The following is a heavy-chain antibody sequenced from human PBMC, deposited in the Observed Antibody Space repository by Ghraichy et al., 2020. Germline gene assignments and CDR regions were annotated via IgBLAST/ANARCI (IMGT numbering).Heavy chain of an antibody. J-gene: IGHJ3*02. V-gene: IGHV3-21*01. CDR1: GFTFSSYS. CDR2: ISSSSSYI. Sequence: GGSLRLSCAASGFTFSSYSMNWVRQAPGKGLEWVSSISSSSSYIYYADSVKGRYTISRDNAKNSLYLQMNSLRAEDTAVYYCAREDIVVVPAAIVPRFCAFDIWGQGTMVTVSS. D-gene: IGHD2-2*02. CDR3: AREDIVVVPAAIVPRFCAFDI.